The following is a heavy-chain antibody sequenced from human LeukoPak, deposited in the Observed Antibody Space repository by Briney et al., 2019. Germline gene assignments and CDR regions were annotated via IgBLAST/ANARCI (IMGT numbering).Heavy chain of an antibody. CDR2: IYYSGST. CDR3: ARGEDGYNSLDY. CDR1: GGSISSGGYY. D-gene: IGHD5-24*01. J-gene: IGHJ4*02. Sequence: PSETLSLTCTVSGGSISSGGYYWSWIRQHPGKGLEWIGYIYYSGSTYYNPSLKSRVTISVDTSKNQFSLKLSSVTAADTAVYYCARGEDGYNSLDYWGQGTLVTASS. V-gene: IGHV4-31*03.